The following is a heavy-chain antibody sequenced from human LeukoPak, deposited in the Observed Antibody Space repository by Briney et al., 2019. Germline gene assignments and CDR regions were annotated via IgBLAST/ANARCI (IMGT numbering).Heavy chain of an antibody. V-gene: IGHV3-30*18. CDR3: AKAENYYDSSGYSWYFDL. D-gene: IGHD3-22*01. CDR2: ISYDGSNK. CDR1: GFTFSSYG. J-gene: IGHJ2*01. Sequence: GGSQRLSCAASGFTFSSYGMHWVRQAPGKGLEWVAVISYDGSNKYYADSVKGRFTISRDNSKNTLYLQMNSLRAEDTAVYYCAKAENYYDSSGYSWYFDLWGRGTLVTVSS.